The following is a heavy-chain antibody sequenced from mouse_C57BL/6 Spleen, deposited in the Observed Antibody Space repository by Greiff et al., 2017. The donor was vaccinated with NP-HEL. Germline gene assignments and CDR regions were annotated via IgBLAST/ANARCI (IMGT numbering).Heavy chain of an antibody. D-gene: IGHD1-1*01. CDR3: TTDYYGSSYGEVDY. J-gene: IGHJ4*01. Sequence: VQLKESGAELVRPGASVKLSCTASGFNIKDYYMHWVKQRPEQGLEWIGRIDPEDGDTEYAPKFQGKATMTADTSSNTAYLQLSSLTSEYTAVYYCTTDYYGSSYGEVDYWGQGTSVTVSS. CDR2: IDPEDGDT. V-gene: IGHV14-1*01. CDR1: GFNIKDYY.